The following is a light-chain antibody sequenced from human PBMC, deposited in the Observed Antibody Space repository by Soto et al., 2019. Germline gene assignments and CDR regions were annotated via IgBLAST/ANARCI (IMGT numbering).Light chain of an antibody. CDR3: QQYGSSPWT. Sequence: EIVLTQSPGTLSLSPGERATISCRASQSVSASYLAWYQQKPGQPPRLLIYDASSRATGIPDRFSGSGSGTDFTLTISRLEPEDFAVYYCQQYGSSPWTFGKGTKVDIK. J-gene: IGKJ1*01. CDR2: DAS. V-gene: IGKV3-20*01. CDR1: QSVSASY.